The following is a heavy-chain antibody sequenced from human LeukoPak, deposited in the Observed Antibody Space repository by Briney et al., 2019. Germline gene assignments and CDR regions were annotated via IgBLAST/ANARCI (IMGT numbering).Heavy chain of an antibody. CDR3: ARDRLQLQS. CDR1: GGSISNYY. CDR2: IYYTGNT. J-gene: IGHJ5*02. Sequence: SETLSLTCTVSGGSISNYYWNWIRQPPGKGLEWIGCIYYTGNTNYNPSLKSRVTISVDTSKNQFSLKLSSVTAADTAVYYCARDRLQLQSWGQGTLVTVSS. D-gene: IGHD1-1*01. V-gene: IGHV4-59*01.